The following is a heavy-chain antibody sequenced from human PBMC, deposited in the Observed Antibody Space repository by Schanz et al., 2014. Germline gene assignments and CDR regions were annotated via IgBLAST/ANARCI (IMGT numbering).Heavy chain of an antibody. V-gene: IGHV3-23*04. Sequence: EVQLVESGGGVVQPGRSLRLSCAVSGFTVSSNHMSWVRQAPGKGLEWVSTISASGGSTYYADSVKGRFTISRDNSKNILYLQMNSLRAEDTAVYYCAKARRKSNCSGGRCFHYSYYGMDVWGQGTTVTVSS. CDR3: AKARRKSNCSGGRCFHYSYYGMDV. CDR2: ISASGGST. J-gene: IGHJ6*02. D-gene: IGHD2-15*01. CDR1: GFTVSSNH.